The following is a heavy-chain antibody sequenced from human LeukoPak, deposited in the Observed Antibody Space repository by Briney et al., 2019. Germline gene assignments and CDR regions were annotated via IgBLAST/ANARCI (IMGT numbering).Heavy chain of an antibody. V-gene: IGHV6-1*01. CDR3: AREGIVATSEVRFDP. J-gene: IGHJ5*02. CDR1: GDSVSNNNAA. D-gene: IGHD5-12*01. CDR2: TYYRSKWYN. Sequence: SQTLSLTCAISGDSVSNNNAAWNWIRQSPSRGLEWLGRTYYRSKWYNDYAVSVKSRITINPDTSKNQFSLQLNSVTPEDTAVYYCAREGIVATSEVRFDPWGQGTLVTVSS.